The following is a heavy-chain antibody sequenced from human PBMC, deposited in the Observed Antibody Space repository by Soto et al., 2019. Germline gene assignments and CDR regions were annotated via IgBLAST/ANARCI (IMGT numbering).Heavy chain of an antibody. CDR1: GVSFGTYY. V-gene: IGHV4-59*01. Sequence: LSLTCTVSGVSFGTYYWGCVRRPPGKGLEWIGYSYYSGSTNYNPSLKSRVTIAVDTSKTQFSLKLSSVTAADTAVYYCARGRYDFWSGYTTRAYYYSRMAAWGQGPTATV. J-gene: IGHJ6*02. CDR3: ARGRYDFWSGYTTRAYYYSRMAA. D-gene: IGHD3-3*01. CDR2: SYYSGST.